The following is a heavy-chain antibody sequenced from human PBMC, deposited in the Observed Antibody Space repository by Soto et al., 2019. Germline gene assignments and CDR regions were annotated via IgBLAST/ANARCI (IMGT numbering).Heavy chain of an antibody. CDR3: ARQADCGGSCYRDRDYYYYYYMDV. CDR1: GGSISSYY. CDR2: IYYSGST. D-gene: IGHD2-15*01. J-gene: IGHJ6*03. V-gene: IGHV4-59*08. Sequence: SETLSLTCTVSGGSISSYYWSWIRQPPGKGLEWIGYIYYSGSTNYNPSLKSRVTISVDTSKNQFSLKLSSVTAADTAVYYCARQADCGGSCYRDRDYYYYYYMDVWGKGTTVTVSS.